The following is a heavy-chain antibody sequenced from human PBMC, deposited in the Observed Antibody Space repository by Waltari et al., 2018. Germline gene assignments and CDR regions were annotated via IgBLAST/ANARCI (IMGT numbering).Heavy chain of an antibody. J-gene: IGHJ4*02. V-gene: IGHV4-39*01. CDR1: GGSISSTSYD. CDR2: FSYNGNT. Sequence: QLQLQASGPGLVKPSETLSLPCAVPGGSISSTSYDSGWIRQPPGKGLEGIGSFSYNGNTYYNPSLKSRITISVDTSKNQFSLQLRSVTAADTATYYCARPGRVGGGSLMGLDYWGQGTLVAVSS. CDR3: ARPGRVGGGSLMGLDY. D-gene: IGHD2-15*01.